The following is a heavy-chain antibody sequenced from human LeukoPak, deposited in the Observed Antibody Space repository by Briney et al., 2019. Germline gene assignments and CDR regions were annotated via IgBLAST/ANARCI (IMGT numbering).Heavy chain of an antibody. D-gene: IGHD2-15*01. V-gene: IGHV3-7*01. Sequence: GGSLRLSCVASGFTYSSYWMSWVRQAPGKGLGWVANIKQDGSEKYYVDPVKGRFTISRDNAKNSLYLQMNSLRAEDTAVYYCAKDRALYCSGGSCYFDYWGQGTLVTVSS. J-gene: IGHJ4*02. CDR3: AKDRALYCSGGSCYFDY. CDR2: IKQDGSEK. CDR1: GFTYSSYW.